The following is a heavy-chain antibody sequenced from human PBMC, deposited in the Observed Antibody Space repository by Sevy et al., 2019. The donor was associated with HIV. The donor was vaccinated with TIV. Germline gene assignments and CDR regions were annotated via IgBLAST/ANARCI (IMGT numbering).Heavy chain of an antibody. D-gene: IGHD3-3*01. CDR3: ARGLALRFLESQGHYFDY. Sequence: GGSLRLSCAASGFTFSSYSMNWVRQAPGKGLEWVSSISSSSSYIYYADSVKGRFTISRDNAKNSLYLQMNSLRAEDTAVYYCARGLALRFLESQGHYFDYWGQGTLVTVSS. CDR1: GFTFSSYS. V-gene: IGHV3-21*01. CDR2: ISSSSSYI. J-gene: IGHJ4*02.